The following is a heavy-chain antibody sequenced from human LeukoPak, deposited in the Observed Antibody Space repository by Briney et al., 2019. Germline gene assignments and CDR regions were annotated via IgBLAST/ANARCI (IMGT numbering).Heavy chain of an antibody. D-gene: IGHD3-3*01. CDR2: ISYDGSNK. V-gene: IGHV3-30*18. J-gene: IGHJ6*02. CDR3: AKDPGAYYDFWSGYHIYYYYYGMDV. CDR1: GFTFSSYG. Sequence: GGSLRLSCAASGFTFSSYGMHWVRQAPGKGLEWVAVISYDGSNKNYADSVKGRFTISRDNSKNTLYLQMNSLRAEDTAVYYCAKDPGAYYDFWSGYHIYYYYYGMDVWGQGTTVTVSS.